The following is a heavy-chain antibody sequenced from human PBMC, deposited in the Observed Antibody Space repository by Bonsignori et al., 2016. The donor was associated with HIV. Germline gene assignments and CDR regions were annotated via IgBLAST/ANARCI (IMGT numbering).Heavy chain of an antibody. Sequence: GGSLRLSCAASGFTFSSYAMHWVRQAPGKGLEWVAVISYDGSNKYYADSVKGRFTISRDNSKNTLYLQMNSLRAEDTAVYYCARGHRAGIGNWFDPWGQGTLVTVSS. D-gene: IGHD6-19*01. CDR1: GFTFSSYA. V-gene: IGHV3-30-3*01. J-gene: IGHJ5*02. CDR3: ARGHRAGIGNWFDP. CDR2: ISYDGSNK.